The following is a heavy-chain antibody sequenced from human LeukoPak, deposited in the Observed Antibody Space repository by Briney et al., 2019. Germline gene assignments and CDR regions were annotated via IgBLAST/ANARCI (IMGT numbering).Heavy chain of an antibody. CDR2: ISYDGTNE. CDR1: GFSFTYYA. Sequence: GRSLRLSCAASGFSFTYYAMHWVRQAPGKGLECMAVISYDGTNEYYADSVKGRFTISRDNSNTTMYLPMNNLRAEDTALYYCVRESDYYDRKPMDVWGQGTTVTVSS. V-gene: IGHV3-30*04. D-gene: IGHD3-22*01. CDR3: VRESDYYDRKPMDV. J-gene: IGHJ6*02.